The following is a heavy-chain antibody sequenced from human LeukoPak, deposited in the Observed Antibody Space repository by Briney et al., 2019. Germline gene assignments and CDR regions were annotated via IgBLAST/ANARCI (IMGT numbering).Heavy chain of an antibody. V-gene: IGHV3-21*01. CDR2: ISSSSSYI. D-gene: IGHD3-10*01. Sequence: GGSLRLSCTASGFTFSSYSMNWVRQAPGKGLEWVSSISSSSSYIYYADSVKGRFTISRDNAKNSLYLQMNSLRAEDTAVYYCARSGVDYYYYMDVWGKGTTVTVFS. CDR1: GFTFSSYS. J-gene: IGHJ6*03. CDR3: ARSGVDYYYYMDV.